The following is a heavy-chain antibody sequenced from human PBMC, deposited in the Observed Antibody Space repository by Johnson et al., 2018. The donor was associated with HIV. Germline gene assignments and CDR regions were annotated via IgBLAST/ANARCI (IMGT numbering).Heavy chain of an antibody. CDR3: ARVRGGTGHGAFDI. CDR2: ISYDGSNK. CDR1: KFTFSSYP. J-gene: IGHJ3*02. V-gene: IGHV3-30-3*01. Sequence: QEQLVESGGGLVKPGGSLRLSCAASKFTFSSYPMHWVRQAPGKGLEWVALISYDGSNKYYADSVKGRFTISRDNSKNTLYLQMNSLRTEDTAVYYCARVRGGTGHGAFDIWGQGTMVTVSS.